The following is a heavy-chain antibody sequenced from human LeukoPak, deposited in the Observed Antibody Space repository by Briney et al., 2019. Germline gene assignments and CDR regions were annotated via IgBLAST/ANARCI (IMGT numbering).Heavy chain of an antibody. CDR2: ISSSSSYI. CDR3: AGDLGGDYDILTGYYTDDYYYYGMDV. V-gene: IGHV3-21*01. J-gene: IGHJ6*02. CDR1: GFTFSSYS. Sequence: PGGSLRLSCAASGFTFSSYSMNWVRQAPGKGLEWVSSISSSSSYIYYADSVKGRFTISRDNAKNSLYLQMNSLRAEDTAVYYCAGDLGGDYDILTGYYTDDYYYYGMDVWGQGTTVTVSS. D-gene: IGHD3-9*01.